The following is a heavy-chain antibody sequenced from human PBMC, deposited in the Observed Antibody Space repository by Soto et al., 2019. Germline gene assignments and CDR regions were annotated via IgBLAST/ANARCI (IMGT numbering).Heavy chain of an antibody. J-gene: IGHJ6*02. CDR1: GFTFSDYY. CDR2: ISSSGSTI. V-gene: IGHV3-11*01. CDR3: ASGGYSYGYDYYGMDV. Sequence: GGSLRLSCAASGFTFSDYYMSWIRRAPGKGLEWVSYISSSGSTIYYADSVKGRFTISRDNAKNSLYLQMNSLRAEDTAVYYCASGGYSYGYDYYGMDVWGQGTTVTVSS. D-gene: IGHD5-18*01.